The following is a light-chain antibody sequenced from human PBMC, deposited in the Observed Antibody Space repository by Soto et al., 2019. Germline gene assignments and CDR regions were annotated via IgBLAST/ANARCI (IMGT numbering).Light chain of an antibody. CDR1: SSDVGGYNY. CDR3: SSYTLISTQV. Sequence: QSALTQPASVSGSPGQSITISCTGTSSDVGGYNYVSWYQQHPGKVPKLIIYEVNNRPSGVSYRCSGSKSGNTASLTISGLQAEDEADYYCSSYTLISTQVFGGGTKLTVL. V-gene: IGLV2-14*01. CDR2: EVN. J-gene: IGLJ3*02.